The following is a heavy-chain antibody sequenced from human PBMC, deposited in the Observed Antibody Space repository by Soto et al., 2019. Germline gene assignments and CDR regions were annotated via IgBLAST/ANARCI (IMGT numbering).Heavy chain of an antibody. CDR2: ISGSGGST. V-gene: IGHV3-23*01. Sequence: EVQLLESGGGLVQPGGSLRLSCAASGFTCSSYAMSWVRQAPGKGLEWVSAISGSGGSTYYADSVKGRFTISRDNSKNTLYLQMNSLRAEDTAVYYCAKQGRPVIPLYYYGMDVWGQGTTVTVSS. CDR1: GFTCSSYA. CDR3: AKQGRPVIPLYYYGMDV. J-gene: IGHJ6*02. D-gene: IGHD3-16*02.